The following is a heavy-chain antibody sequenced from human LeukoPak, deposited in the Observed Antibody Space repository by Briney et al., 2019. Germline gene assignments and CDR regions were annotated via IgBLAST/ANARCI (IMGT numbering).Heavy chain of an antibody. J-gene: IGHJ4*02. CDR3: ARAPFGGWTFDY. V-gene: IGHV4-38-2*02. D-gene: IGHD6-19*01. Sequence: GSLRLSCTASGFTFGDYAMSWFRQAPGKGLEWIGSIYHSGSTYYNPSLKSRVTISVDTSKNQFSLKLSSVTAADTAVYYCARAPFGGWTFDYWGQGTLVTVSS. CDR1: GFTFGDYA. CDR2: IYHSGST.